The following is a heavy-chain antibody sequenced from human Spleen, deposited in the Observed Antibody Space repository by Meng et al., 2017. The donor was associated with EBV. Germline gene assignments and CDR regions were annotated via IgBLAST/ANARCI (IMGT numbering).Heavy chain of an antibody. V-gene: IGHV3-11*01. CDR1: GFTFSDNY. CDR2: ISSRGVNT. J-gene: IGHJ4*02. Sequence: QGELVESGGGLVKPGGSRRLSFAASGFTFSDNYMSWIRQAPGKGLEWVSYISSRGVNTEYADSVKGRFTISRDNAKNSVYLQMNSLRAEDTAVYYCTRNHGYVAYWGQGALVTVSS. CDR3: TRNHGYVAY. D-gene: IGHD5-24*01.